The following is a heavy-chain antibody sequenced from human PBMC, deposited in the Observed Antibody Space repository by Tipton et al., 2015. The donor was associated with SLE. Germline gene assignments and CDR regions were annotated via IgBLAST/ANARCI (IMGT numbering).Heavy chain of an antibody. J-gene: IGHJ3*02. D-gene: IGHD5-24*01. V-gene: IGHV4-31*03. CDR3: AKVMGPGQAFDI. CDR2: IYYSGST. CDR1: GGPISSGRYY. Sequence: TLSLTCSVSGGPISSGRYYCSWLRQHPGKGLEWIGYIYYSGSTYYNPSLESRVTISVDTSNNQFSLKLTSVTAADAAVYYCAKVMGPGQAFDIWGQGTMVTVSS.